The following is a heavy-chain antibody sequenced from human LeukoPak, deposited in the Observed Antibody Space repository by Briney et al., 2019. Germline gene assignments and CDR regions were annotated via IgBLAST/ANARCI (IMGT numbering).Heavy chain of an antibody. Sequence: GGSLRLSRAASGFTFDEYAMHWVRQAPGKGLEWVSGIGWDSGGIGYADSVKGRFTISRDNAKNSLFQQMNSLRAEDTAFYYCAKGGGWFYYFDYWGQGSLVTVSS. CDR2: IGWDSGGI. CDR1: GFTFDEYA. D-gene: IGHD6-19*01. V-gene: IGHV3-9*01. CDR3: AKGGGWFYYFDY. J-gene: IGHJ4*02.